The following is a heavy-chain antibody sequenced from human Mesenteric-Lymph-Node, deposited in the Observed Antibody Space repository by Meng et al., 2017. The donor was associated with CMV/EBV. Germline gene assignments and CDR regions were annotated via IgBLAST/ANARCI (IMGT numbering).Heavy chain of an antibody. V-gene: IGHV3-53*01. CDR3: ARTLVVPAAIRY. CDR1: GFTVSSNY. D-gene: IGHD2-2*01. J-gene: IGHJ4*02. CDR2: IYSGGST. Sequence: GESLKISCAASGFTVSSNYMSWVRQAPGKGLEWVSVIYSGGSTYYADSVKGRFTISRDNSKNTLYLQMNSLRAEDTAVYYCARTLVVPAAIRYWGQGTLVTVSS.